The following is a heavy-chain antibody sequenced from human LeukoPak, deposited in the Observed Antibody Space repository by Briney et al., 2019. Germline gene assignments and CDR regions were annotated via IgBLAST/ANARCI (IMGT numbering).Heavy chain of an antibody. CDR1: GGSFSGYY. J-gene: IGHJ6*02. D-gene: IGHD2-21*01. CDR3: ATRGYFGHTYYYGMDV. CDR2: INHSGST. V-gene: IGHV4-34*01. Sequence: SETLSLTCAVYGGSFSGYYWSWIRQPPGKGLEWIGEINHSGSTNYNPSLKSRVTISVDTSKNQFSLKLSSVTAADTAVYYCATRGYFGHTYYYGMDVWGQGTTVTVSS.